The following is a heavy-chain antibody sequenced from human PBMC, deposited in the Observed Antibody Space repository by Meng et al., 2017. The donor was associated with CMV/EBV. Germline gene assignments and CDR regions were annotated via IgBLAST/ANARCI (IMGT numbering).Heavy chain of an antibody. CDR2: IYYSGST. J-gene: IGHJ6*02. V-gene: IGHV4-61*01. Sequence: GSLRLSCTVSGGSVSSGSYYWSWIRQPPGMGLEWIGYIYYSGSTNYNPSLKSRVTISVDTSKNQFSLKLSSVTAADTAVYYCARVLRSGYYYYGMDVWGQGTTVTVSS. CDR3: ARVLRSGYYYYGMDV. D-gene: IGHD3-3*01. CDR1: GGSVSSGSYY.